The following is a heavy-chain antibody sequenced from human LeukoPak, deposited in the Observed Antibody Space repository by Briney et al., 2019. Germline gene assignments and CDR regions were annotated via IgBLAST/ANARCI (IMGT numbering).Heavy chain of an antibody. CDR1: GGSISSYY. V-gene: IGHV4-4*07. D-gene: IGHD3-22*01. CDR3: ARDVGYYDSSGYYYNYQYYTDV. CDR2: IYTSGST. Sequence: SETLSLTCTVSGGSISSYYWSWIRQPAGKGLEWIGRIYTSGSTNYNPSLKSRVTMSVDTSKNQFSLKLSSVTAADTAVYYCARDVGYYDSSGYYYNYQYYTDVWGKGTSVTVSS. J-gene: IGHJ6*03.